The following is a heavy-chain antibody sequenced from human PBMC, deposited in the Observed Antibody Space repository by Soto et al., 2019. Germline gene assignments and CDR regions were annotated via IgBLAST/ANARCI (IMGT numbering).Heavy chain of an antibody. CDR3: ARTPRGHYYYYYMDV. CDR1: GGSFSGYY. CDR2: INHSGST. J-gene: IGHJ6*03. Sequence: SETLSLTCAVYGGSFSGYYWSWIRQPPGKGLEWIGEINHSGSTNDNPSLKSRVTISVDTSKNQFSLKLSSVTAADTAVYYCARTPRGHYYYYYMDVWGKGTTVTVSS. V-gene: IGHV4-34*01.